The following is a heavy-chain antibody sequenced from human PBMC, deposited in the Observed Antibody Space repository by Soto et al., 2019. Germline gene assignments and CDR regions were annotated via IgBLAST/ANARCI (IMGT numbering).Heavy chain of an antibody. J-gene: IGHJ6*02. CDR2: IYSGGST. V-gene: IGHV3-53*04. Sequence: EVQLVESGGGLVQPGGSLRLSCAASGFTVSSNYMSWVRQAPGKGLEWVSVIYSGGSTYYADSVKGRFTISRHNSKNTLYLQMTGLRAEDTAVYYGARDLEWGVYGMDVWGQGTTVTVSS. D-gene: IGHD3-16*01. CDR3: ARDLEWGVYGMDV. CDR1: GFTVSSNY.